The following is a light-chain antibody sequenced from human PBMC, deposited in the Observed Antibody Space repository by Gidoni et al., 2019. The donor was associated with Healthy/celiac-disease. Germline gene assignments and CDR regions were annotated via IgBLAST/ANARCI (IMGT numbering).Light chain of an antibody. V-gene: IGLV2-14*03. Sequence: QSALTQPASVSGSPGKSITISCTGPSSDVGGYNYVSWYQQHPGKAPKLMIYDVSNRPTVVSNRFSGSKSGNTASLTISVLQAEDEADYYCSSYTSSSTLYVFGTGTKITVL. J-gene: IGLJ1*01. CDR2: DVS. CDR1: SSDVGGYNY. CDR3: SSYTSSSTLYV.